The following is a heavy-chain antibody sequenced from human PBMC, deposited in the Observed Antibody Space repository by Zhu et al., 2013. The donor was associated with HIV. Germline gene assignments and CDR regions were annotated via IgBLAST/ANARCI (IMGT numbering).Heavy chain of an antibody. J-gene: IGHJ3*02. V-gene: IGHV1-69*01. CDR1: GYTFTSYD. CDR3: ARVSTTVRAFDI. D-gene: IGHD4-17*01. Sequence: QVQLVQSGAEVKKPGASVKVSCKASGYTFTSYDINWVRQAPGQGLEWMGEIIPIFGTTKSAQRFEGRVTITAAESTSTAYLELSSLTSEDTAIYYCARVSTTVRAFDIWGQGTMVTVSS. CDR2: IIPIFGTT.